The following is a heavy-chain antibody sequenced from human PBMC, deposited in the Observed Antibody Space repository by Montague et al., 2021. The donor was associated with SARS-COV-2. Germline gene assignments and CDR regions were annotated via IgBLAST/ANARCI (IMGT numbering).Heavy chain of an antibody. CDR3: ARVPPYYYDSSSYYSGAFDI. D-gene: IGHD3-22*01. Sequence: TLSLTCTVSGGSISSGSYYWSWIRQPAGKGLEWIGRIYTSGSTNYNPSLKSRVTISVDTSKNQFSLKLSSVTAADTAVYYCARVPPYYYDSSSYYSGAFDIWGQGTMVTVSS. CDR2: IYTSGST. CDR1: GGSISSGSYY. J-gene: IGHJ3*02. V-gene: IGHV4-61*02.